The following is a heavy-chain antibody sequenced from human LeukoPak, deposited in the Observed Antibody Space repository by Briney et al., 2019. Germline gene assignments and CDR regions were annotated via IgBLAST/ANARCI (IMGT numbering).Heavy chain of an antibody. CDR2: ISYDGSNK. Sequence: GGSLRLSCAASGFTFSSYAMHWVRQAPGKGLEWVAVISYDGSNKYYADSVKGRFTISRDNSKNTLYLQMNSLRAEDTAVYYCARDGYSGYGPQYYFDYWGQGTLVTVSS. CDR3: ARDGYSGYGPQYYFDY. CDR1: GFTFSSYA. J-gene: IGHJ4*02. D-gene: IGHD5-12*01. V-gene: IGHV3-30-3*01.